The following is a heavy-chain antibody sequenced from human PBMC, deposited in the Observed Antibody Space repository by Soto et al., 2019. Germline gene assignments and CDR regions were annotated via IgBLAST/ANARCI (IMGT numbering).Heavy chain of an antibody. CDR3: ARNRGYCSGGSCYNGINWFGP. V-gene: IGHV1-2*02. CDR1: GYTFTGYY. CDR2: INPNSGGT. Sequence: ASVKVSCKASGYTFTGYYMHWVRQAPGQGLEWMGWINPNSGGTNYAQKFQGRVTMTRDTSISTAYMELSRLRSDDTAVYYCARNRGYCSGGSCYNGINWFGPWGQGTLVTVSS. J-gene: IGHJ5*02. D-gene: IGHD2-15*01.